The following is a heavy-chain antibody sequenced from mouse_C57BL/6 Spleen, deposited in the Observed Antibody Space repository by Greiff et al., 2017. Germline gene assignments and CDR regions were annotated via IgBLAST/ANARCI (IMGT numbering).Heavy chain of an antibody. Sequence: EVKLVESGPGLVKPSQSLSLTCSVTGYSITSGYYWNWIRQFPGNKLEWMGYISYDGSNNYNPSLKNRISITRDTSKNQFFLKLNSVTTEDTATYYCASGGTAQAPAYWGQGTLVTVSA. V-gene: IGHV3-6*01. CDR3: ASGGTAQAPAY. D-gene: IGHD3-2*02. J-gene: IGHJ3*01. CDR2: ISYDGSN. CDR1: GYSITSGYY.